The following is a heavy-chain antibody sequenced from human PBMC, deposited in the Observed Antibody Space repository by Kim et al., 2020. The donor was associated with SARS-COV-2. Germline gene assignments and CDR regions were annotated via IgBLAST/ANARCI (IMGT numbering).Heavy chain of an antibody. D-gene: IGHD3-10*02. J-gene: IGHJ4*02. CDR1: GGSFSSYY. CDR2: IYYSGIT. CDR3: ASVNYVSTAKFDF. V-gene: IGHV4-59*01. Sequence: SETLSLTCTVSGGSFSSYYWSWIRQPPGKGLEWIGHIYYSGITNYNPSLSSRVTISVDTSRNQFYLKLTSVTAADTAVYYCASVNYVSTAKFDFWGQGALVSVSS.